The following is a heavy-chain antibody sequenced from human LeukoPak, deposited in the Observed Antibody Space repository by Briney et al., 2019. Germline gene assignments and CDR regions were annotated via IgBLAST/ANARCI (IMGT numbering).Heavy chain of an antibody. J-gene: IGHJ4*02. CDR1: GFTFSSYE. D-gene: IGHD3-9*01. V-gene: IGHV3-48*03. CDR2: ISISGSTI. CDR3: ARDGGYDILTGYAYFDY. Sequence: GGSLRLSCAASGFTFSSYEMNWVRQAPGKGREWVSYISISGSTIYYADSVKGRFTISRDNAKNSLYLQMISLRAEDTAVYYCARDGGYDILTGYAYFDYWGQGTLVTVSS.